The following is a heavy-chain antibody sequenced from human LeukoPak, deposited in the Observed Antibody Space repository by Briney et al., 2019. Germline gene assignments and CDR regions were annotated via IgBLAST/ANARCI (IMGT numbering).Heavy chain of an antibody. V-gene: IGHV3-48*04. Sequence: GGSLRLSCAASGFTFSSYSMSWVRQAPGKGLEWVSYISSSSSTIYYADSVKGRFTISRDNAKNSLYLQMNSLRAEDTAVYYCARVPGRFLEWTTFDYWGQGTLVTVSS. CDR1: GFTFSSYS. J-gene: IGHJ4*02. CDR3: ARVPGRFLEWTTFDY. CDR2: ISSSSSTI. D-gene: IGHD3-3*01.